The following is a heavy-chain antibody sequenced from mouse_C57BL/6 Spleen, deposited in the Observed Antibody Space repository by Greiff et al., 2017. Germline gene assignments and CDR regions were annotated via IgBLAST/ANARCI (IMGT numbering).Heavy chain of an antibody. D-gene: IGHD1-1*01. CDR1: GFTFSDYY. CDR2: ISNGGGRT. J-gene: IGHJ1*03. CDR3: ARKGATVVARYWYFDV. V-gene: IGHV5-12*01. Sequence: EVHLVESGGGLVQPGGSLKLSCAASGFTFSDYYMYWVRQTPEKRLEWVAYISNGGGRTYYPDTVKGRFTISRDNAKNTLYLQMSRLKSEDTAMYYCARKGATVVARYWYFDVWGTGTTFTVSS.